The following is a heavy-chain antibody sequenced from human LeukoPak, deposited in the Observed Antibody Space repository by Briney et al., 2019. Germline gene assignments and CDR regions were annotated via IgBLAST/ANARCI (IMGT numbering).Heavy chain of an antibody. D-gene: IGHD2-21*02. V-gene: IGHV3-48*03. Sequence: PGGSLRLSCAASGFTFISYDMNWVRQAPGKGLEWVSYISGSGGSIYYTDSVKGRFTISRDNAKNSLYLQMNSLRDEDTAVYYCARGRAYCGGDCYSGWFDPWGQGTLVTVSS. CDR1: GFTFISYD. J-gene: IGHJ5*02. CDR3: ARGRAYCGGDCYSGWFDP. CDR2: ISGSGGSI.